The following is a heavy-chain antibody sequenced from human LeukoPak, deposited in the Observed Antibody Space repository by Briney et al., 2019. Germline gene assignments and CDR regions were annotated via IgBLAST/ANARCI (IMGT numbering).Heavy chain of an antibody. V-gene: IGHV3-23*01. D-gene: IGHD4-17*01. J-gene: IGHJ6*03. Sequence: PGGSLRLSCAASGFTFSSYAMSWVRQAPGKGLEWVSAIRGSGGSTYYADSVKGRFTISRDNSKNTLYLQMNSLRAEDTAVYYCAKYGDYAFYYYMDVWGKGTTVTVSS. CDR3: AKYGDYAFYYYMDV. CDR2: IRGSGGST. CDR1: GFTFSSYA.